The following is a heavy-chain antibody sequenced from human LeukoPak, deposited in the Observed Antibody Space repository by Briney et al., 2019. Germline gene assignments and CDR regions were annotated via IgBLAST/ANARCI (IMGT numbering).Heavy chain of an antibody. J-gene: IGHJ5*02. CDR3: CGTRGDL. Sequence: GGFLRLSCEASGFTFSKVWMSWVRQAPGKGLEWVGRIKSKSDDGTRDYAPPVRGRFTISRDDSKSTVYLQMESLRSEDTGVYYCCGTRGDLWGQGTLVTVSS. CDR1: GFTFSKVW. CDR2: IKSKSDDGTR. V-gene: IGHV3-15*01. D-gene: IGHD1-14*01.